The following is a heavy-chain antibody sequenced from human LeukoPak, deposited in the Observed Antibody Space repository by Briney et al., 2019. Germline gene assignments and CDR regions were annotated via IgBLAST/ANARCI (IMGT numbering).Heavy chain of an antibody. V-gene: IGHV3-30*07. D-gene: IGHD6-19*01. CDR2: ISYDGSNK. CDR1: GFTFSSYA. CDR3: AKERGGWSPERFDY. J-gene: IGHJ4*02. Sequence: GGSLRLSCAASGFTFSSYAMHWVRQAPGKGLEWVAVISYDGSNKYYADSVKGRFTISRDNSKNTLYLQMSSLRAEDTAVYFCAKERGGWSPERFDYWGQGTLVTVSS.